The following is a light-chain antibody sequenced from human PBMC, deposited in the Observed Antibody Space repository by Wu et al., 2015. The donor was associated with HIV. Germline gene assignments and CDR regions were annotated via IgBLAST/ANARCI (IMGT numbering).Light chain of an antibody. J-gene: IGKJ5*01. CDR2: DAS. V-gene: IGKV1-NL1*01. Sequence: IQMTQSPSSLSASVGDRVNITCRASQDISKSLGWYQEKPGKVPKLLIYDASNLESGVPLRFSGSGSGTDYTLTINCLQPEDFAVYYCQHYGCSAPLTFGQGTRLDIK. CDR3: QHYGCSAPLT. CDR1: QDISKS.